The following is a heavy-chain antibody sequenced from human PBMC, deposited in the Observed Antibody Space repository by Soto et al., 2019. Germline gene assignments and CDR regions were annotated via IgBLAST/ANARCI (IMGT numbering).Heavy chain of an antibody. D-gene: IGHD5-12*01. J-gene: IGHJ4*02. V-gene: IGHV4-59*01. CDR1: GASISSSY. CDR2: IYHTGTT. CDR3: ARGGNRYSPTSSGVGGFDY. Sequence: PSETLSLTCKVSGASISSSYWSWIRQPPGKGLEWIAYIYHTGTTNYNPSLKSRVTISLDTSKSQFSLNLTSLTTADTAVYFCARGGNRYSPTSSGVGGFDYWGQGTLVTVSS.